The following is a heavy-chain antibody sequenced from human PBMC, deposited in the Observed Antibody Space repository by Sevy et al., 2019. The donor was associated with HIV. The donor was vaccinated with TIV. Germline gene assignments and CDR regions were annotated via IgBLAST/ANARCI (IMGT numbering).Heavy chain of an antibody. D-gene: IGHD6-13*01. CDR2: IYYSGST. V-gene: IGHV4-59*01. CDR3: ARERQLVLDY. CDR1: GGSISSYY. J-gene: IGHJ4*02. Sequence: SETLSLTCTVSGGSISSYYWSWIRQPPGKGLEWIGYIYYSGSTNYNPSLKNRVTISVDTSKNQFSLKLSSVTAADTAVYYCARERQLVLDYWGQGTLVTVSS.